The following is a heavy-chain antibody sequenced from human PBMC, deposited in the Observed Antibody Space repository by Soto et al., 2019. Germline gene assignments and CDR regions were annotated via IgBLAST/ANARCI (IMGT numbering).Heavy chain of an antibody. D-gene: IGHD4-4*01. CDR3: ARDLWFSHYWGNYYFDL. CDR1: RFTFSTYA. V-gene: IGHV3-30-3*01. CDR2: ISSDGTIK. J-gene: IGHJ2*01. Sequence: QVQLVESGGGVVQPGRALRLSCAASRFTFSTYAMHWVRQAPGTGLAWVAVISSDGTIKYYADSVKGRFTISRDNSDNTLYLQMNSLRAEDTSVYYCARDLWFSHYWGNYYFDLWGRCTLVTVSS.